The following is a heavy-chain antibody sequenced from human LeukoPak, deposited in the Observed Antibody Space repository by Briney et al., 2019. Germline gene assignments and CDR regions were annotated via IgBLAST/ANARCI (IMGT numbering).Heavy chain of an antibody. CDR3: AREAYDSGNFRTDYYYMDV. J-gene: IGHJ6*03. Sequence: GASVKVSCKASGYTFTGYYMHWVRQAPGQGLEWIGWIYPNSGGTNYAQKFQGRVTVTRDTSISTAYMELSRLRSDDTAVYYCAREAYDSGNFRTDYYYMDVWGIGPTVTVSS. V-gene: IGHV1-2*02. D-gene: IGHD3-10*01. CDR1: GYTFTGYY. CDR2: IYPNSGGT.